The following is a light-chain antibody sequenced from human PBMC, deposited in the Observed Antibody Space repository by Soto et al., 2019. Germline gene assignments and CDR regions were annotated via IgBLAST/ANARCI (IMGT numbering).Light chain of an antibody. J-gene: IGLJ1*01. CDR1: SSDVGGYNY. V-gene: IGLV2-14*01. Sequence: LTQPASVSGSPGQSITISCTGTSSDVGGYNYVSWYQQHPGKAPKLMIYEVSNRPSGVSNRFSGSKSGNTASLTISGLQAEDEADYYCSSYTSSSTGVFGTGTKV. CDR2: EVS. CDR3: SSYTSSSTGV.